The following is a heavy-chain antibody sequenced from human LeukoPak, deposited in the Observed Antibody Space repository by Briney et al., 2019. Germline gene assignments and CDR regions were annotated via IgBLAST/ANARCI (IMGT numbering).Heavy chain of an antibody. CDR1: GDSISSSGYY. V-gene: IGHV4-39*07. J-gene: IGHJ4*02. CDR2: IHHSGNT. Sequence: SETLSLTCSVSGDSISSSGYYWDWIRQPPGKGLEWIGSIHHSGNTNYNPSLKSRVTISVDTSKNQFSLKLSSVTAADTAVYYCARVGAIAVADYWGQGTLVTVSS. D-gene: IGHD6-19*01. CDR3: ARVGAIAVADY.